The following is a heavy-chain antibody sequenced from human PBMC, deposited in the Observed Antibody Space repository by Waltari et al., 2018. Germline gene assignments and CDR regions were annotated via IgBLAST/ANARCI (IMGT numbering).Heavy chain of an antibody. Sequence: TSYDSIWGRRATGQGLEWMGWMSPKNGNTGDAQKVQGRGTMTGTTPISTAYMELRSRRSEDTAIYYCTRGADNFDRWGRGTLVTVSS. J-gene: IGHJ2*01. CDR3: TRGADNFDR. V-gene: IGHV1-8*01. CDR2: MSPKNGNT. CDR1: TSYD.